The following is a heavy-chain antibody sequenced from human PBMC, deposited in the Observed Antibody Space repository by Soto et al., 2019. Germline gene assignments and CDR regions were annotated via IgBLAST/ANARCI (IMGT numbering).Heavy chain of an antibody. CDR2: IWYDGSNK. CDR3: AIVSAHVKLRYFDWLAPFDY. J-gene: IGHJ4*02. CDR1: GFTFSSYG. Sequence: GGSLRLSCAASGFTFSSYGMHWVRQAPGKGLEWVAVIWYDGSNKYYADSVKGRFTISRDNSKNTLYLQMNSLRAEDTAVYYCAIVSAHVKLRYFDWLAPFDYWGQGTLVTVSS. V-gene: IGHV3-33*01. D-gene: IGHD3-9*01.